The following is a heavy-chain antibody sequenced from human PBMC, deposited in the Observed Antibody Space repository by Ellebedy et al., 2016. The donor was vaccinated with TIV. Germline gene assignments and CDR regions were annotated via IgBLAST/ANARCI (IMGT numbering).Heavy chain of an antibody. J-gene: IGHJ2*01. CDR2: IWFDGSKQ. D-gene: IGHD3-22*01. CDR1: RFILSNYG. CDR3: ARGGRDSSGQHEDWYYDL. V-gene: IGHV3-33*01. Sequence: GESLKISCAASRFILSNYGVHWVRQAPGKGLEWVALIWFDGSKQYYADSVKGRFTISRDNFKNTVYLQMNSLRVEDTAVYYCARGGRDSSGQHEDWYYDLWGRGTLATVSS.